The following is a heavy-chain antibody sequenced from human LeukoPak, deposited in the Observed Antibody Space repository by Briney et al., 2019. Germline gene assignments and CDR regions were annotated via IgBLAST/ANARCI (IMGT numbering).Heavy chain of an antibody. CDR2: ISGSGGST. Sequence: PGASLRLSCAASGFTFSSYAMSWVRQAPGKGLEWVSAISGSGGSTYYADSVKGRFTISRDNSKNTLYLQMNSLRAEDTAVYYCAKENHRGCSSTSCYPVWFDPWGQGTPVTVSS. D-gene: IGHD2-2*01. CDR1: GFTFSSYA. J-gene: IGHJ5*02. V-gene: IGHV3-23*01. CDR3: AKENHRGCSSTSCYPVWFDP.